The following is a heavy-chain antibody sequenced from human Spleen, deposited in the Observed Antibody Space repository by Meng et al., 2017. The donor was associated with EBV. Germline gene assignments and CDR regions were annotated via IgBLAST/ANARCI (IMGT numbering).Heavy chain of an antibody. D-gene: IGHD2-15*01. J-gene: IGHJ5*02. CDR2: ISYDGSNK. Sequence: QVQLVECGGGVVQRGRSVRLSCAAPGFTVSIYGMHWVRQAPGKGLEWVAVISYDGSNKYYADSVKGRFTISRDNSKNTLYLQMNSLRAEDTAVYYCAKDGGRGLCSGGSCFLGWFDPWGQGTMVTVS. V-gene: IGHV3-30*18. CDR3: AKDGGRGLCSGGSCFLGWFDP. CDR1: GFTVSIYG.